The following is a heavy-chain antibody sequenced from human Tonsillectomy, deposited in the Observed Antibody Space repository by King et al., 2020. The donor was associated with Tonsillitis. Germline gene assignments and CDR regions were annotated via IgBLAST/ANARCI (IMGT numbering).Heavy chain of an antibody. V-gene: IGHV3-48*02. CDR1: GFTFSSYS. D-gene: IGHD3-22*01. CDR3: ARRGSGYYDY. J-gene: IGHJ4*02. Sequence: EVQLQESGGGLVQPGGSLRLSCAASGFTFSSYSMNWVRQAPGKGLEWVSYISSSSSTIYYADSVKGRFTISRDNAKNSLYLQINSLRDEDTAVYYCARRGSGYYDYWGQGTLVTVSS. CDR2: ISSSSSTI.